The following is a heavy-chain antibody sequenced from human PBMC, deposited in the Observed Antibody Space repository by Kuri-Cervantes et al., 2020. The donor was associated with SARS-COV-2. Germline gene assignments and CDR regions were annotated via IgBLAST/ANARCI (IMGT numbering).Heavy chain of an antibody. J-gene: IGHJ3*01. CDR2: ISAYNGNT. V-gene: IGHV1-18*01. CDR3: ATEGYSIIIWAFAH. D-gene: IGHD3-22*01. Sequence: ASVKVSCKASGYTFTSYGISWVRQAPGQGLEWMGWISAYNGNTNYAQKPQGRVTMTTDTSTSTAYMELRSLRSDDTAVYYCATEGYSIIIWAFAHWGQGTKVTVSS. CDR1: GYTFTSYG.